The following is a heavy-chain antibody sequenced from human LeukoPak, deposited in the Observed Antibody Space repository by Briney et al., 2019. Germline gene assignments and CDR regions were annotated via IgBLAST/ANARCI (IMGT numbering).Heavy chain of an antibody. V-gene: IGHV3-23*01. CDR2: ISGSGGST. CDR1: GFTFSNYA. Sequence: GGSLRLSCAASGFTFSNYAMSWVRQAPGKGLEWVSAISGSGGSTYYADSVKGRFTISRDNSKNTLYLQMNSLKPKDTAVIYCPKFPIYTFDISGTGFDPWGQGTLVTAS. D-gene: IGHD3-22*01. J-gene: IGHJ5*02. CDR3: PKFPIYTFDISGTGFDP.